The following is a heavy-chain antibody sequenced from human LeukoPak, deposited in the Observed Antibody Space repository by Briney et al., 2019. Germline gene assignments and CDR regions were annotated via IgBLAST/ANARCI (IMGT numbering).Heavy chain of an antibody. V-gene: IGHV3-66*02. Sequence: GGSLRLSWAASGFTVSSNYMSWVRQAPGKGLEWVSVIYGGGSTYYADSVKGRFTISRDNSKNTLYLQMNSLRAEDTAVYYCASGRGYCSSTGCPNAFDIWGQGTMVTVSP. J-gene: IGHJ3*02. CDR3: ASGRGYCSSTGCPNAFDI. CDR1: GFTVSSNY. D-gene: IGHD2-2*01. CDR2: IYGGGST.